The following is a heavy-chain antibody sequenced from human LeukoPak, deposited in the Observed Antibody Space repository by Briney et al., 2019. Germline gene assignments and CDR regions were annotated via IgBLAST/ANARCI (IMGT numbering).Heavy chain of an antibody. J-gene: IGHJ4*02. CDR3: ERGPGGSSGYYSRTNFDY. V-gene: IGHV1-46*01. Sequence: ASVKVSCKASGDSFTSYYMHWVRQAPGQGLEWMGIINPSGGSTSYAQKFQGRVTMTRDRSTSTVYMELSTLRSEETAVYYCERGPGGSSGYYSRTNFDYWGQGTLVTVSS. CDR2: INPSGGST. CDR1: GDSFTSYY. D-gene: IGHD3-22*01.